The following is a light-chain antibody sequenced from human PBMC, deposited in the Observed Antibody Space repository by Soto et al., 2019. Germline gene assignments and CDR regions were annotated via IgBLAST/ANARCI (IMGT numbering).Light chain of an antibody. Sequence: QSVLTQPPSASGTPGQRVTISCSGSSSNIGSNTVNWYPQLPGTAPKLVISNNNQRPSGVPDRFSGSKSGTSASLAIGGLQSEDEADYYCAVWDDCLNGVLFGGGTNLTVL. CDR3: AVWDDCLNGVL. CDR1: SSNIGSNT. CDR2: NNN. J-gene: IGLJ3*02. V-gene: IGLV1-44*01.